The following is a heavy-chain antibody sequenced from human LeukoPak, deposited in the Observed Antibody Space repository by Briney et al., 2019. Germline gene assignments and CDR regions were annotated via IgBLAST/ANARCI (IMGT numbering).Heavy chain of an antibody. D-gene: IGHD3-10*01. CDR1: GGSISSGDYY. V-gene: IGHV4-30-4*01. CDR3: ARGTLYYGSGSYHNWFDP. J-gene: IGHJ5*02. CDR2: IYYSGST. Sequence: PSETLSLTCTVPGGSISSGDYYWSWIRQPPGKGLEWIGYIYYSGSTYYSPSFKSRVTISVDTSKTHFSLKLSSVTAADTAVYYCARGTLYYGSGSYHNWFDPWGQGTLVTVSS.